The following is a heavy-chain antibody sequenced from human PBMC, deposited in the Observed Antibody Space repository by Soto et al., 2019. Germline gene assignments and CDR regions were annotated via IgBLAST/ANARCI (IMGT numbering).Heavy chain of an antibody. CDR2: IYYSGST. D-gene: IGHD3-22*01. CDR3: ARGDYYDSSGHYYFDY. J-gene: IGHJ4*02. CDR1: GGSISSYY. Sequence: SETLSLTCTVSGGSISSYYWSWIRQPPGKGLEWIGYIYYSGSTNYNPSLKSRVTISVDTSKNQFSLKLSSVTAADTAVYYCARGDYYDSSGHYYFDYWGQGTLVTVSS. V-gene: IGHV4-59*01.